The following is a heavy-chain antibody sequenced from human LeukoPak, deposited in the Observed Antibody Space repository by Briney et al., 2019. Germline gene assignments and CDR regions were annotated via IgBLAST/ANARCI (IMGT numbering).Heavy chain of an antibody. CDR1: GYTFTSYY. D-gene: IGHD3-9*01. V-gene: IGHV1-46*01. Sequence: ALVKVSCKASGYTFTSYYMHWVRQAPGQGLEWMGIINPSGGSTSYAQKFQGRVTMTRDTSTSTVYMELSSLRSEDTAVYYCARIYDILTGYPGLAFGYWGQGTLVTVSS. CDR2: INPSGGST. J-gene: IGHJ4*02. CDR3: ARIYDILTGYPGLAFGY.